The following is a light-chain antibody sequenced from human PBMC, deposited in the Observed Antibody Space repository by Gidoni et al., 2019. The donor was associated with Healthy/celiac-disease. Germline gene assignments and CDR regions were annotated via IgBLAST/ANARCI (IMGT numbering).Light chain of an antibody. CDR1: QSLLHSNGYNY. J-gene: IGKJ4*01. CDR3: MPALQTPLP. Sequence: DIVMTQSPLSMPVTPGEPASISCRSSQSLLHSNGYNYLDWYLQKPGQSPQLLIYLGSNRASGVPDRFSGSGSGTDCTLKISRVEAEDVGVYYCMPALQTPLPFGGGTQVEIK. CDR2: LGS. V-gene: IGKV2-28*01.